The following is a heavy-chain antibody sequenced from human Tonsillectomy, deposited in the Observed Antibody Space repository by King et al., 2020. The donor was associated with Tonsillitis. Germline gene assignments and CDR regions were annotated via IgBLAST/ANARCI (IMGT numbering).Heavy chain of an antibody. D-gene: IGHD1-26*01. Sequence: QLQESGPRLVKPSETLSLTCVVSGYSISNGYFWGWIRQPPGKGLEWIGSFYHNENTFYKSSLKSRVTISVDTSKNDFSLRLTSVTAADTAIYYCATSIVGTTVHAFHLWGQGTVVTVTS. J-gene: IGHJ3*01. CDR1: GYSISNGYF. V-gene: IGHV4-38-2*01. CDR3: ATSIVGTTVHAFHL. CDR2: FYHNENT.